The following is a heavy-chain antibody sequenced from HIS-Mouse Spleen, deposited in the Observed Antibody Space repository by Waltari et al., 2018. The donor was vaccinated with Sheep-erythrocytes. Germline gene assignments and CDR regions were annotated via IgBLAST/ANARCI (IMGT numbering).Heavy chain of an antibody. J-gene: IGHJ4*02. D-gene: IGHD3-10*01. CDR3: ARGHYGSGLFDY. V-gene: IGHV3-7*01. CDR1: GFTFSSYW. Sequence: EVQLVESGGGLVQPGGSLRLSCAASGFTFSSYWMSWVRQAPGEGLGCVANIKQDGSGKYYVDSVKGRFTISRDNAKNSLYLQMNSLRAEDTAVYYCARGHYGSGLFDYWGQGTLVTVSS. CDR2: IKQDGSGK.